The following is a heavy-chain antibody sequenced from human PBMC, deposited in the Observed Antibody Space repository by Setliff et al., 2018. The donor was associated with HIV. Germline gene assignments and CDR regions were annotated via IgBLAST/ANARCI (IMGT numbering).Heavy chain of an antibody. Sequence: LRLSCAASGFIFSNYWMHWVRQAPGKGLVWVSRINSDGSSISYADSVKGRFTISRDNAKNTLYLQMNSLRGEDTAVYYCARHSDWYGNDAFDIWGQGTRVTVS. D-gene: IGHD6-19*01. V-gene: IGHV3-74*01. CDR2: INSDGSSI. CDR3: ARHSDWYGNDAFDI. J-gene: IGHJ3*02. CDR1: GFIFSNYW.